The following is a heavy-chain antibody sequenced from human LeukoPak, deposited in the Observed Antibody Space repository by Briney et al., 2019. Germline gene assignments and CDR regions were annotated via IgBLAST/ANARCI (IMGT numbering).Heavy chain of an antibody. V-gene: IGHV1-3*01. D-gene: IGHD3-22*01. CDR2: INAGNGNT. CDR1: GYTLTSYA. J-gene: IGHJ4*02. CDR3: ASGSLSSGYSPFDY. Sequence: ASVTVSCKASGYTLTSYAMHWVRQAPGQRLEWMGWINAGNGNTKYSQKFQGRVTITRDTSASTAYMELSSLRSEDTAVYYCASGSLSSGYSPFDYWGQGTLVTVSS.